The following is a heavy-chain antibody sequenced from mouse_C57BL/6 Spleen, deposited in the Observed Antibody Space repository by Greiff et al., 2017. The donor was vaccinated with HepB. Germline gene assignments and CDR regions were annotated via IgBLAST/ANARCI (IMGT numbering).Heavy chain of an antibody. CDR3: ARSLTLTSYFDY. J-gene: IGHJ2*01. Sequence: EVQVVESGPVLVKPGASVKMSCKASGYTFTDYYMNWVKQSHGKSLEWIGVINPYNGGTSYNQKFKGKATLTVDKSSSTAYMELNSLTSEDSAVYYCARSLTLTSYFDYWGQGTTLTVSS. D-gene: IGHD6-2*01. CDR2: INPYNGGT. CDR1: GYTFTDYY. V-gene: IGHV1-19*01.